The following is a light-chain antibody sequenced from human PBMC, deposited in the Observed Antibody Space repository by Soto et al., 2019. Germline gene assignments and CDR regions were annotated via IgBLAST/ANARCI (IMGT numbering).Light chain of an antibody. CDR1: QGISTY. V-gene: IGKV1-17*03. Sequence: DIQMTQSPSAMSASVGDRVTITCRASQGISTYLAWFQQKPGKVPKRLIYAASSLQSGVPSRFSGSGSGTEFTLTISGLQSEDFALYFCQQYNNWPFSFGPGTRLEIK. CDR3: QQYNNWPFS. CDR2: AAS. J-gene: IGKJ5*01.